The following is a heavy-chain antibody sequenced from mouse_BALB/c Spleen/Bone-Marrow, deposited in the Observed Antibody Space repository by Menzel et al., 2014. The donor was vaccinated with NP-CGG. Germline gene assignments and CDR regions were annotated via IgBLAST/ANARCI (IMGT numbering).Heavy chain of an antibody. D-gene: IGHD4-1*01. CDR1: GFNIKDTY. CDR2: IDPANGNT. V-gene: IGHV14-3*02. J-gene: IGHJ4*01. CDR3: ARWEYYAMDY. Sequence: EVQLQQSGAELVKPGASVKLSCTASGFNIKDTYMHWVKQRPEQGLEWIGRIDPANGNTKYGPKFQGKATITADTSSNTAYLQLSSLTSEDTAVYYGARWEYYAMDYWGQGTSVTVSS.